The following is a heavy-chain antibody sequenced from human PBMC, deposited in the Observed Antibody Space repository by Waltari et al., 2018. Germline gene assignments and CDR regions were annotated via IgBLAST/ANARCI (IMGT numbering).Heavy chain of an antibody. V-gene: IGHV4-39*01. Sequence: TVSGGSISSSSYYWGWIRQPPGKGLEWIGSIYYSGSTYYNPSLKSRVTISVDTSKNQFSLKLSSVTAADTAVYYCARQGAARGYYYGMDVWGQGTTVTVSS. CDR1: GGSISSSSYY. CDR3: ARQGAARGYYYGMDV. D-gene: IGHD6-6*01. CDR2: IYYSGST. J-gene: IGHJ6*02.